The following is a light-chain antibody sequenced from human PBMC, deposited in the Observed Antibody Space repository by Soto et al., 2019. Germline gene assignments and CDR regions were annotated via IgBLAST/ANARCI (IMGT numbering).Light chain of an antibody. V-gene: IGKV1-39*01. J-gene: IGKJ1*01. CDR1: QSISNY. CDR2: AAS. CDR3: QQSYSTLTWT. Sequence: DIQMTQSPSSLSASVGDRVTITCRASQSISNYLNWYQQKPGKAPKLLIYAASSLQSGVPSRFSGSGSGTDFTLTIRSLQPEDFATYYCQQSYSTLTWTFGQGTKVDIK.